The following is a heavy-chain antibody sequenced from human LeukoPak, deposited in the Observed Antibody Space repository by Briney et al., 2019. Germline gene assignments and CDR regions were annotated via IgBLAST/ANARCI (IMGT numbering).Heavy chain of an antibody. CDR2: ISYSGST. D-gene: IGHD2-8*01. CDR1: GASISSDY. V-gene: IGHV4-59*08. CDR3: ARLGSNNGWYWHFDV. J-gene: IGHJ2*01. Sequence: PSETLSLTCTASGASISSDYWSWIRRPPGKGLELIGFISYSGSTTYNPSLKSRVTISVDTSRSQFSLKLTSVTAADTAVYYCARLGSNNGWYWHFDVWGRGTLVTVSS.